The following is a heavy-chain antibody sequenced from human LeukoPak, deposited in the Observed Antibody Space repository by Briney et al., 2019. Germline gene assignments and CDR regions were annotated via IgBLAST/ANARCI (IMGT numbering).Heavy chain of an antibody. CDR2: INPSGGST. J-gene: IGHJ2*01. D-gene: IGHD1-26*01. V-gene: IGHV1-46*01. CDR1: GYTFTSYY. Sequence: ASVKVSCTAPGYTFTSYYMHWVRQAPGHGLEWMGIINPSGGSTSYAQKFQGRVTMTRDMSTSTVYMELSSLRSEDTAVYYCARAEGATVWYFDLWGRGTLVTVSS. CDR3: ARAEGATVWYFDL.